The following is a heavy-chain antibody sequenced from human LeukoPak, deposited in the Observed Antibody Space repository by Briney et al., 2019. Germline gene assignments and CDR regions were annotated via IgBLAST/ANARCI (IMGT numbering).Heavy chain of an antibody. J-gene: IGHJ6*03. D-gene: IGHD3-10*01. CDR1: GYTFSNYG. CDR2: ISAYNGNT. V-gene: IGHV1-18*01. Sequence: ASVKVSCKASGYTFSNYGISWVRQAPGQGLEWMGWISAYNGNTNYAQKFQGRVTMTRDTSISTAYMELSRLRSDDTAVYYCASAYYYGSGSHANYYYYYMDVWGKGTTVTISS. CDR3: ASAYYYGSGSHANYYYYYMDV.